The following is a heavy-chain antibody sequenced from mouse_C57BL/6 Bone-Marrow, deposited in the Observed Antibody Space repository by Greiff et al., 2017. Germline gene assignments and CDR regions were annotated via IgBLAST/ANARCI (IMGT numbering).Heavy chain of an antibody. D-gene: IGHD1-1*01. J-gene: IGHJ1*03. CDR2: IHPNSGST. CDR1: GYTFTSYW. Sequence: QVQLQQPGAELVKPGASVKLSCKASGYTFTSYWMHWVKQRPGQGLEWIGMIHPNSGSTNYNEKFKSKATLTVDKSSSTAYMQLSSLTSEDSAVYYCARPPVAPVVSRRYFDVWGTGTTVTGAS. V-gene: IGHV1-64*01. CDR3: ARPPVAPVVSRRYFDV.